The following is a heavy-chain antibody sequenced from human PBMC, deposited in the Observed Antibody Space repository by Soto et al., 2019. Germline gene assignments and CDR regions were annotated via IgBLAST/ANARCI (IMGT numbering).Heavy chain of an antibody. V-gene: IGHV4-30-2*01. J-gene: IGHJ4*02. D-gene: IGHD2-2*01. CDR2: MYHSGST. Sequence: QLQLQESGSGLVKPSQTLSLTCAVSGGSISSGGFSWSWIRQPPGKGLEWIGYMYHSGSTYYNPSLKSRGTTSIDRSKNQFSLKRSSGTAADTAVYYGARVPDYWGQGILVTVSS. CDR3: ARVPDY. CDR1: GGSISSGGFS.